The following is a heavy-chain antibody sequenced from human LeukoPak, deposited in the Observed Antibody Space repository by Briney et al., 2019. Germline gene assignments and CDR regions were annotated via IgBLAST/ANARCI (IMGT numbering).Heavy chain of an antibody. CDR1: GFTFSDYF. D-gene: IGHD2-2*01. Sequence: GGSLRLSCTASGFTFSDYFMSWIRQAPGQGLEWVSYTSPSGSRMYYADSVRGRFTISRDNANSSLFLQMNSLTADDTAVYYCARRKVPAANDYWGQGTLVTVSS. V-gene: IGHV3-11*01. CDR2: TSPSGSRM. J-gene: IGHJ4*02. CDR3: ARRKVPAANDY.